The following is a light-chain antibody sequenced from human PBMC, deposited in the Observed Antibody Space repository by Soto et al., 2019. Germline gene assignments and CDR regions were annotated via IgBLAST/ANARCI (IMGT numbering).Light chain of an antibody. CDR2: DVS. CDR3: SSYTSTGTLV. Sequence: QSALTQPASVSGSPGQSITISCSGTSSDVGGYYYVSWYQQHLGKAPKLMIYDVSNRPSGVSDRFSGSKSGNTASLAISGLQAEDEADYYCSSYTSTGTLVFGGGTKLTVL. J-gene: IGLJ2*01. V-gene: IGLV2-14*03. CDR1: SSDVGGYYY.